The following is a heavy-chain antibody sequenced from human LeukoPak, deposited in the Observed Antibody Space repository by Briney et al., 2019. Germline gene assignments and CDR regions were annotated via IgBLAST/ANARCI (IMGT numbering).Heavy chain of an antibody. Sequence: PSETLSLTCTVSGGSVNSGSYFWSWIRQPPGKGLEWIGYIQNSARTNYNPSLESRVTISVDSSKDQFSLRLSSVTAADTAVYFCARSLDNWSGSNNLFDSWGQGTLVTVSS. CDR2: IQNSART. CDR1: GGSVNSGSYF. V-gene: IGHV4-61*01. J-gene: IGHJ5*01. CDR3: ARSLDNWSGSNNLFDS. D-gene: IGHD3-3*01.